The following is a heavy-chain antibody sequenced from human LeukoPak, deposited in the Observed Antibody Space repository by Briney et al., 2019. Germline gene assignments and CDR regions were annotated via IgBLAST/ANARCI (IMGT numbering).Heavy chain of an antibody. J-gene: IGHJ4*02. Sequence: GGSLRLSCAASGVTFSSYWMHWVRHAPGKGLVWVSRINSDGSSASYADSVKGRFTISRDNAKNTLYLQMNSLRAEDTAVYCCARDGQYGDYVDYWGQGTLVTVSS. CDR2: INSDGSSA. D-gene: IGHD4-17*01. V-gene: IGHV3-74*01. CDR3: ARDGQYGDYVDY. CDR1: GVTFSSYW.